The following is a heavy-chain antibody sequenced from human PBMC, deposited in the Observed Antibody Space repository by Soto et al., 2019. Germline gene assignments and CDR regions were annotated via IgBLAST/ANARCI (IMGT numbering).Heavy chain of an antibody. J-gene: IGHJ4*02. D-gene: IGHD1-1*01. CDR1: GFTISSNY. CDR2: MYAAGST. V-gene: IGHV3-66*01. Sequence: EVQLVESGGGLVQPGGSLRLSCAVTGFTISSNYMNWVRQAPGKGLEWVSVMYAAGSTYYEDSVKGRFNISRDNSKNTVYLQMNSLRGEDTAVYYCARGSNSNNWKLFDYWGQGTVVTVSS. CDR3: ARGSNSNNWKLFDY.